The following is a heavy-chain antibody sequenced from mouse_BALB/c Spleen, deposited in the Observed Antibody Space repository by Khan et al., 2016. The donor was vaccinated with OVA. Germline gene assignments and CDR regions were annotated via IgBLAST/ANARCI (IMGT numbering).Heavy chain of an antibody. J-gene: IGHJ4*01. CDR3: ARQPYYHYHCMDC. CDR2: IWSDGST. D-gene: IGHD2-10*01. CDR1: GFSLTNYG. Sequence: QVQLKESGPGLVAPSQSLSITCTIPGFSLTNYGVHWVRQPPGQGLEWLVAIWSDGSTTYDSALKSRLTISKDNSKSQVFLKMDSLQTDDTAMYYCARQPYYHYHCMDCWSQGTSVTVSS. V-gene: IGHV2-6-1*01.